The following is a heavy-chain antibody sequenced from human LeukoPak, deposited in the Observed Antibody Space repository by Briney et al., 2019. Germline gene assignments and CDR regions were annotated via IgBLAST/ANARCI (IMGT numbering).Heavy chain of an antibody. CDR3: ARVGDTIYFDL. D-gene: IGHD1-26*01. V-gene: IGHV4-59*01. CDR1: GGSISSYY. CDR2: IYYSGST. Sequence: SETLSLTCTVSGGSISSYYWSWIRQPPGKGLEWIGYIYYSGSTNYNPSLKSRVTISVDTSKNQFSLKLSSVTAADTAVYYCARVGDTIYFDLWGRGTLVTVSS. J-gene: IGHJ2*01.